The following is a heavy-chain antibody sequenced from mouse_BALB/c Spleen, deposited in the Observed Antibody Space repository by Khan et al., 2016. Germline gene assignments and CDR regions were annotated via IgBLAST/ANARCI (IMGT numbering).Heavy chain of an antibody. J-gene: IGHJ2*01. Sequence: EVQLQESGPGLVKPSQSLSLTCTVTGYSITSDYAWNWIRQFPGNKREGMGYISYSGSTSYNPSLKSRISITRDTSKNQFFLQLNSVTTEDTATYYCARGFDYWGQGTTLTVSS. CDR2: ISYSGST. V-gene: IGHV3-2*02. CDR3: ARGFDY. CDR1: GYSITSDYA.